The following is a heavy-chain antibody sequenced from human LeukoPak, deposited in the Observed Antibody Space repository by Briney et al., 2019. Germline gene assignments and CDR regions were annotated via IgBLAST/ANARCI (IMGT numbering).Heavy chain of an antibody. Sequence: PGGPLRLSCAASGFTFSDYYMSWIRQAPGKGLEWVSYISSSGSTIYYADSVKGRFTISRDNAKNSLYLQMNSLRAEDTAVYYCARGGYCSSTSCYYPSNNWFDPWGQGTLVTVSS. CDR1: GFTFSDYY. CDR2: ISSSGSTI. CDR3: ARGGYCSSTSCYYPSNNWFDP. J-gene: IGHJ5*02. V-gene: IGHV3-11*01. D-gene: IGHD2-2*01.